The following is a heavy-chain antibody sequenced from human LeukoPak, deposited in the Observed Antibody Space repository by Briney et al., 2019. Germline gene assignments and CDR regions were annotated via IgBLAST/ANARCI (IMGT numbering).Heavy chain of an antibody. CDR2: ISWNSGSI. D-gene: IGHD3-22*01. CDR3: AKDALYYDSSGYRGAFDI. V-gene: IGHV3-9*01. Sequence: GRSLRLSCAASGFTFDDYAMHWVRQAPGKGLEWVSGISWNSGSIGYADSVKGRFTISRDNAKSSLYLQMNSLRAEDTALYYCAKDALYYDSSGYRGAFDIWGQGTMVTVPS. CDR1: GFTFDDYA. J-gene: IGHJ3*02.